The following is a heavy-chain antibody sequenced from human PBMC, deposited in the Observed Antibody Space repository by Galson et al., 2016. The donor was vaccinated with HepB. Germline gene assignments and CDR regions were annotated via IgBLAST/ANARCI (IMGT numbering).Heavy chain of an antibody. CDR1: RFKFSDYW. D-gene: IGHD4-23*01. J-gene: IGHJ4*02. V-gene: IGHV3-74*01. Sequence: SLRLSCAASRFKFSDYWMYWVRQGPGKDLVWISRISRRGDDAIYADSVKGRFTVSRDNDKDILYLQMNSLGVDDTGLYFCARGELRTMDYWGQGAPVTVPS. CDR3: ARGELRTMDY. CDR2: ISRRGDDA.